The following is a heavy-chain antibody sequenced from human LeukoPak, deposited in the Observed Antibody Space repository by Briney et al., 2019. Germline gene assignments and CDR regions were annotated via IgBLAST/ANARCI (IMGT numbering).Heavy chain of an antibody. CDR1: GYTFTSYG. Sequence: GASVKVSCKASGYTFTSYGISWVRQAPGQGLEWVGWISAYNGNTNYAQKLQGRVTMTTDTSTSTAYMELRSLRSDDTAVYYCARGRASSSWYYFDYWGQGTLVTVSS. CDR3: ARGRASSSWYYFDY. CDR2: ISAYNGNT. J-gene: IGHJ4*02. D-gene: IGHD6-13*01. V-gene: IGHV1-18*01.